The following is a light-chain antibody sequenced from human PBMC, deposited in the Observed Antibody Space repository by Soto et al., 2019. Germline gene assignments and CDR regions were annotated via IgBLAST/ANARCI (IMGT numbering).Light chain of an antibody. CDR2: DVS. CDR1: SSDVGGYNY. CDR3: SSYTSSSTPV. Sequence: QSALTQPASVSGSPGQSITISCTGTSSDVGGYNYVSWYQQHPGKAPKLMIYDVSNRPSGVSNRFSVSKSGNTASLTISGLQAEDEADHYSSSYTSSSTPVFGGGTKLTVL. J-gene: IGLJ2*01. V-gene: IGLV2-14*01.